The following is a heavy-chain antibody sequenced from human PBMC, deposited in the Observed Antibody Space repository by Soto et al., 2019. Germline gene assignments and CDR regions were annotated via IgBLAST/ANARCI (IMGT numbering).Heavy chain of an antibody. V-gene: IGHV3-30*03. D-gene: IGHD3-10*01. CDR2: ISYDGSNK. J-gene: IGHJ4*02. CDR3: ARDGISHPMVRGVMGY. Sequence: GGSLRLSCAASGFTFSSYGMHWVRQAPGKGLEWVAVISYDGSNKYYADSVKGRFTISRDNSKNTLYLQMNSLRAEDTAVYYCARDGISHPMVRGVMGYWGQGTLVTVSS. CDR1: GFTFSSYG.